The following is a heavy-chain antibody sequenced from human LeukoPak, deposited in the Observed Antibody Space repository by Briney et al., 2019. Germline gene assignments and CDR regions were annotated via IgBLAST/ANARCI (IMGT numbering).Heavy chain of an antibody. D-gene: IGHD3-9*01. CDR2: INSDGSRG. J-gene: IGHJ4*02. CDR1: GFTFSSYW. CDR3: ARGDRTGYFFDN. V-gene: IGHV3-74*01. Sequence: GGSLRLSCAASGFTFSSYWMHWVRQPPGTGLVWVSRINSDGSRGIYMDSVKGRFTISRDNAKNTLYLEMNSLRAEDTAVYFCARGDRTGYFFDNWGQGTLVTVSS.